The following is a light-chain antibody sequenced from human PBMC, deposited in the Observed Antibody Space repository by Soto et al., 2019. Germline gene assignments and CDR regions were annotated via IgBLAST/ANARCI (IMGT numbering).Light chain of an antibody. CDR3: QQYGSSIQT. CDR2: GAS. Sequence: EIVLTQFPGTLSLSPGERATLSCRASQSVGSNYLAWYQQRPGQPPNLLICGASHSDPDIPDTFSGSGSWSDFTLTISRLQPEDFAVYYCQQYGSSIQTFGQGTKVEIK. J-gene: IGKJ1*01. V-gene: IGKV3-20*01. CDR1: QSVGSNY.